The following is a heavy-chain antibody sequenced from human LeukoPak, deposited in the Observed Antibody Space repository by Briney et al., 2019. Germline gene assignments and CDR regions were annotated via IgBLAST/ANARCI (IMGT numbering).Heavy chain of an antibody. CDR1: GLTFSSHW. CDR2: ITNDGSST. CDR3: ARDVGRDTVTTEIEY. J-gene: IGHJ4*02. Sequence: GGSLRLSCAASGLTFSSHWMHWVRQAPGKGLVWVSRITNDGSSTTYADSVKGRFTISKDNSKNTLYLQMNSLRAEDTALYYCARDVGRDTVTTEIEYWGQGTLVTVSS. V-gene: IGHV3-74*01. D-gene: IGHD4-11*01.